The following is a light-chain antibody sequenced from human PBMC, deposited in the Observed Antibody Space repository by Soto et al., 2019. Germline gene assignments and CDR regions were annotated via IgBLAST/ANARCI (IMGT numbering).Light chain of an antibody. J-gene: IGKJ1*01. CDR3: QQYNSYSWT. CDR2: KAS. V-gene: IGKV1-5*03. CDR1: QSISSW. Sequence: DIQMTQSPSTLSASVGDRVTITCRASQSISSWLVWYQQKPGKAPKLLNYKASSLESGVPSRFSGSGSGTDFTLTISSLQPDDFATCYCQQYNSYSWTFGEGTKVEIK.